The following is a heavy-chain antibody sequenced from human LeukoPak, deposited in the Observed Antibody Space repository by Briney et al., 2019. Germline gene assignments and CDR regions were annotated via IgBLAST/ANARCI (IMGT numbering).Heavy chain of an antibody. J-gene: IGHJ1*01. D-gene: IGHD1-1*01. V-gene: IGHV7-4-1*02. CDR3: ARDYSLTLGTTTYFQH. CDR1: GYIFDIYA. Sequence: ASVKVSCKASGYIFDIYAMIWVRQAPGQGLELMGWINTNTGNPTYAQGFTGRFVFSLDTSVSTAYLQISSLKAEDTAVYYCARDYSLTLGTTTYFQHWGQGTRVTVSS. CDR2: INTNTGNP.